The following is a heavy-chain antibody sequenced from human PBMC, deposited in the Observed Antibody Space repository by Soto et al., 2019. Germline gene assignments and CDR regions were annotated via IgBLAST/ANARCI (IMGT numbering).Heavy chain of an antibody. V-gene: IGHV4-59*01. CDR1: GGSISSYY. Sequence: SETLSLTCTVSGGSISSYYWSWIRQPPGKGLEWIGSIYYSGSTNYNPSLKSRVTISVDTSKNQFSLKLRSVTAADTAVYYCARARYCSSTSCYTPTGYYYYYMDVWGKGTTVTVSS. D-gene: IGHD2-2*02. CDR2: IYYSGST. CDR3: ARARYCSSTSCYTPTGYYYYYMDV. J-gene: IGHJ6*03.